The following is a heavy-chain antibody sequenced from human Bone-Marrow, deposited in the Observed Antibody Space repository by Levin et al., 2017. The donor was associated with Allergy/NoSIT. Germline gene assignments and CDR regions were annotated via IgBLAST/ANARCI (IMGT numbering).Heavy chain of an antibody. J-gene: IGHJ4*02. CDR1: GFSFSSYG. V-gene: IGHV3-30*18. Sequence: GGSLRLSCAASGFSFSSYGIHWVRQAPGKGLEWVAVISYDGSNKYYADSVKGRFTMSRDNSKNTIYLQMNSLKSEDTAVYYCAKDYSPSLTMIREMSYHYFDYWGQGTLVNVSS. CDR2: ISYDGSNK. CDR3: AKDYSPSLTMIREMSYHYFDY. D-gene: IGHD3-10*01.